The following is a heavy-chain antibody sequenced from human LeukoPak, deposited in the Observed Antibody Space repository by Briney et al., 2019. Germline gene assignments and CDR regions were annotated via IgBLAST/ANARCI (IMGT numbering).Heavy chain of an antibody. Sequence: SETLSLTCTVSGYSISSGYYWGWIWQPPGKGLEWIGSIYHSGSTYYNPSLKSRVTISVDTSKNQFSLKLSSVTAADTAVYYCARSQAYYDSSGYYLYWGQGTLVTVSS. CDR1: GYSISSGYY. CDR2: IYHSGST. D-gene: IGHD3-22*01. CDR3: ARSQAYYDSSGYYLY. J-gene: IGHJ4*02. V-gene: IGHV4-38-2*02.